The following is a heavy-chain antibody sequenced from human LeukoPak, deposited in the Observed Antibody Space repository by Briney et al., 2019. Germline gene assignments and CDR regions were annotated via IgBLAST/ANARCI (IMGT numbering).Heavy chain of an antibody. D-gene: IGHD6-13*01. V-gene: IGHV3-21*01. J-gene: IGHJ5*02. Sequence: GGSVRLSCAASGYTFSSYSMNWVRQAPGKGLEWVSSISSHSSYIYYADAVKGRFTISRDNAKNSLYLKMNSLRAEDTAVYYCARDRDIAAGGTPRWFDAWGQGTLVTVSS. CDR3: ARDRDIAAGGTPRWFDA. CDR1: GYTFSSYS. CDR2: ISSHSSYI.